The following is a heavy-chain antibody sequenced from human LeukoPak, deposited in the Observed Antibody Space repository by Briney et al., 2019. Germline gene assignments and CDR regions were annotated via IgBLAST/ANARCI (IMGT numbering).Heavy chain of an antibody. D-gene: IGHD3-22*01. CDR2: TKEDGSEK. Sequence: PGGSLRLSCAASGFTFSSHWMSWVRQAPGKGLEWVGRTKEDGSEKYYVDSVKGRFTISRDNAKNSLYLEMNSLRAEDTAVYYCARDLVSDSSGRNAFDIWGQGTMVTVSS. CDR1: GFTFSSHW. J-gene: IGHJ3*02. V-gene: IGHV3-7*01. CDR3: ARDLVSDSSGRNAFDI.